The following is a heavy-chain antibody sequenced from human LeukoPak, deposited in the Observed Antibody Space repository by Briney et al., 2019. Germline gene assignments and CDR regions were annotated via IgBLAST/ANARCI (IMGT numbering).Heavy chain of an antibody. CDR3: ARSKAHLSTSWYGTWFDP. CDR2: MYHSGDT. D-gene: IGHD2-2*01. J-gene: IGHJ5*02. V-gene: IGHV4-38-2*02. CDR1: GYSVSSGYY. Sequence: SETLSLTCTVSGYSVSSGYYWGWILQPPVKGLEWIGSMYHSGDTYYNPSLKSRVTISVDTSKNQLSLKLSSVTAADTAVYYCARSKAHLSTSWYGTWFDPWGQGTLVTVSS.